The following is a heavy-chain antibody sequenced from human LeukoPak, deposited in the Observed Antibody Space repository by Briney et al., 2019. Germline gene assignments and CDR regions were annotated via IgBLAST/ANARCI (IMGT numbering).Heavy chain of an antibody. CDR1: GYTFTGYY. CDR2: SNPNSAGT. V-gene: IGHV1-2*02. CDR3: ARDVGEYCSSASCYASDH. D-gene: IGHD2-2*01. J-gene: IGHJ4*02. Sequence: ASVKVSCKASGYTFTGYYMHWVRQAPGQGLEWMGWSNPNSAGTNYAQKFQGRVTMTRDTSISTAYMELSGLRSDDTAVYYCARDVGEYCSSASCYASDHWGQGTLVTVSS.